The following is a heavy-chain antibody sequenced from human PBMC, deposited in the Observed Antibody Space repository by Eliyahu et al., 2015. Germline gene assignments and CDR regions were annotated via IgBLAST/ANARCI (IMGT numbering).Heavy chain of an antibody. V-gene: IGHV4-34*01. J-gene: IGHJ4*02. CDR3: ARGRRGALGDILTGYNPIPY. D-gene: IGHD3-9*01. Sequence: QVQLQQWGAGLLKPSETLSLTCAVYGGSFSDYYWSWIRQPPGKGLEWIGEINXSGSTNYNPSLKXRVTISVDTSKNRFSLNLSSVTAADTAVYYCARGRRGALGDILTGYNPIPYWGQGTQVTVSS. CDR1: GGSFSDYY. CDR2: INXSGST.